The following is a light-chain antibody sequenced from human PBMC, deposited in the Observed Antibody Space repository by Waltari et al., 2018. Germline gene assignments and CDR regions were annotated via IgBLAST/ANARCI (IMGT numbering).Light chain of an antibody. J-gene: IGKJ5*01. V-gene: IGKV1-39*01. CDR3: QQSSSTPIT. CDR2: AAS. CDR1: RSITTY. Sequence: IQMTQSPSYLSASVGDRVTITCRASRSITTYLNWYQQKPGKAPKVLIYAASSLESGVPARFSGSGSGTDFTLTITTLQPEDFATYYCQQSSSTPITFGQGTRLQIK.